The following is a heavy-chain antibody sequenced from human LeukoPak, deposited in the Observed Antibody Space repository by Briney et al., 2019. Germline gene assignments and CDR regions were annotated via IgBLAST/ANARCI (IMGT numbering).Heavy chain of an antibody. CDR2: ISSSATYM. CDR1: GFTLSTYS. CDR3: ARGGVGLVIIPGWEYDYYGLDV. D-gene: IGHD3/OR15-3a*01. J-gene: IGHJ6*02. V-gene: IGHV3-21*01. Sequence: GGSLRLSCAASGFTLSTYSMNWVRQAPGKGLEWVSSISSSATYMYYADSVKGRFTISRDNAKNSLYLQMNSLRAEDTAMYYCARGGVGLVIIPGWEYDYYGLDVRGQGTTVTVSS.